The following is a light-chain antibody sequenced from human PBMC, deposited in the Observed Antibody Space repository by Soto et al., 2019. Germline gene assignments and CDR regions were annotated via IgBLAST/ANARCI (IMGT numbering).Light chain of an antibody. V-gene: IGKV3-11*01. CDR1: QNVDNN. CDR2: TAS. Sequence: EMVLTQSPATLSASAGESATLSCRASQNVDNNFAWYHQKSGKPPSLLIHTASSRPTGIPARFSGSRSRTDFTTTISSLLPEDIAVYYCQERSRWPRATFGGGTKVEIK. J-gene: IGKJ4*01. CDR3: QERSRWPRAT.